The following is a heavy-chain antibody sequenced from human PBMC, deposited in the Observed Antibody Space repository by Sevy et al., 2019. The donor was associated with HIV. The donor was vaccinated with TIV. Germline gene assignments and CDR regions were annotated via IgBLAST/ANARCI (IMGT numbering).Heavy chain of an antibody. CDR1: GLTFSTYG. D-gene: IGHD4-17*01. CDR3: ARDLEFYDYGDYGPAFMPDY. Sequence: GGSLRLSCAASGLTFSTYGMHWVRQAPGKGLEWVALIWFDGSNTYYADSVKGRFTISGDIAKNTLHLQMNSLRAEDTAVYYCARDLEFYDYGDYGPAFMPDYWGQGTLVTVSS. CDR2: IWFDGSNT. V-gene: IGHV3-33*01. J-gene: IGHJ4*02.